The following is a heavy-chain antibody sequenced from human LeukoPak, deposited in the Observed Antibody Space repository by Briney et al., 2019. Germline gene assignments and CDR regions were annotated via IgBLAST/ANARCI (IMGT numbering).Heavy chain of an antibody. D-gene: IGHD6-19*01. J-gene: IGHJ4*02. CDR2: ISSNGRRT. Sequence: GGSLRLSCAASGFTFSSYSMHWVRQAPGKGLEFVSAISSNGRRTYYANSVKGRFTISRDISKNTLYLQMGSLRAEDMAVYYCARVDYGSGCDSWGQGTLVTVSS. CDR1: GFTFSSYS. V-gene: IGHV3-64*01. CDR3: ARVDYGSGCDS.